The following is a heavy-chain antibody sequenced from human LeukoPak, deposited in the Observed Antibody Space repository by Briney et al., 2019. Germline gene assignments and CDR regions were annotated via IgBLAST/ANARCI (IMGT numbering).Heavy chain of an antibody. D-gene: IGHD1-26*01. CDR3: ARLRWERGALDY. V-gene: IGHV1-2*02. J-gene: IGHJ4*02. Sequence: GASVKVSCKAAGYTFTGYFMDWVRQAPGQGLEWTGEINPNNGDTKFAQKFEGRVTMTRDTSITTAYMELSSLKSDDTAVYYCARLRWERGALDYWGQGTPVTVSS. CDR1: GYTFTGYF. CDR2: INPNNGDT.